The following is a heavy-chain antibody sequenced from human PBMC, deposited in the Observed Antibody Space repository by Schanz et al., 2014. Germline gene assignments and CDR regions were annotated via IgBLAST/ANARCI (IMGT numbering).Heavy chain of an antibody. J-gene: IGHJ3*01. CDR3: AREPLGCTGSGCQTYDAFDL. V-gene: IGHV1-2*02. CDR2: TNTNSGDT. Sequence: QVQLVQSGSEVKKPGASVKVSCKASGYIFIGYYIHWVRQAPGQGLEWMGWTNTNSGDTKIAQKFQGSVTMTRDPPISEAYMELTSLRSDDTAVYYCAREPLGCTGSGCQTYDAFDLWGQGTVVIVSS. CDR1: GYIFIGYY. D-gene: IGHD2-8*02.